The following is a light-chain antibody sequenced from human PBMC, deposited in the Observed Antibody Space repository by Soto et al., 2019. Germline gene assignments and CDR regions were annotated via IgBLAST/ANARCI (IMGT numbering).Light chain of an antibody. CDR1: QTISSW. J-gene: IGKJ1*01. CDR3: QHYNSYSEA. CDR2: KAS. V-gene: IGKV1-5*03. Sequence: DIQMTQSPSTLSGSVGDRVTITCRASQTISSWLAWYQQKSGKAPKLLIYKASTLKSGVPSRFSGSVSGTEFTLTISSLQPDDFATYYCQHYNSYSEAFGQGTKVDIK.